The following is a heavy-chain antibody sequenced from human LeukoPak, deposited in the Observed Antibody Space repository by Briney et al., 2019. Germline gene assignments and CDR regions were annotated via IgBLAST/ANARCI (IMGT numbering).Heavy chain of an antibody. CDR1: GFTFSRFA. CDR3: ARVRTPYGSGSYFD. J-gene: IGHJ4*02. V-gene: IGHV3-21*01. CDR2: ISSSSGYV. Sequence: GGSLRLSCAASGFTFSRFAMNWVRQAPGQGLGWVSSISSSSGYVHYADSVKGRFTISRDNAENSLYLQMNSLAAEDTAMYYCARVRTPYGSGSYFDWGQGTLVTVSS. D-gene: IGHD3-10*01.